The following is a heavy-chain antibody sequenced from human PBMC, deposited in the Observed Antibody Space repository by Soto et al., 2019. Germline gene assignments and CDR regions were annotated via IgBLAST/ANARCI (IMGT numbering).Heavy chain of an antibody. V-gene: IGHV3-30-3*01. CDR2: ISYDGSNK. J-gene: IGHJ4*02. CDR3: ARAFSSWYETDDY. Sequence: GGSLRLSCAASGFTFSSYAMHWVRQAPGKGLEWVAVISYDGSNKYYADSVKGRFTISRDNSKYTLYLQMNSLRAEDTAVYYCARAFSSWYETDDYWGQGTLVTVSS. CDR1: GFTFSSYA. D-gene: IGHD6-13*01.